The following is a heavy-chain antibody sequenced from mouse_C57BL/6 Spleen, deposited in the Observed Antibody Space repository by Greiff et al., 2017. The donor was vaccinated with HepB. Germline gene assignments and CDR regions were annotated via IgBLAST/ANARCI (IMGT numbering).Heavy chain of an antibody. CDR3: TRDLYDYDKSFAY. CDR2: IDPETGGT. D-gene: IGHD2-4*01. J-gene: IGHJ3*01. CDR1: GYTFTDYE. Sequence: QVQLQQSGAELVRPGASVTLSCKASGYTFTDYEMHWVKQTPVHGLEWIGAIDPETGGTAYNQKFKGKAILTADKSSSTAYMELRSLTSEDSAVYYWTRDLYDYDKSFAYWGQGTLVTVAA. V-gene: IGHV1-15*01.